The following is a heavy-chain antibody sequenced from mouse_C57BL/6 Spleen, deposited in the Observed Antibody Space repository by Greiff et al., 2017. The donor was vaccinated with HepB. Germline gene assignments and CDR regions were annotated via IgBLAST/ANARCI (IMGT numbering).Heavy chain of an antibody. V-gene: IGHV1-64*01. CDR2: IHPNSGST. CDR3: ARYRGNYGGYFDV. D-gene: IGHD2-1*01. J-gene: IGHJ1*03. CDR1: GYTFTSYW. Sequence: QVQLQQPGAELVKPGASVKLSCKASGYTFTSYWMHWVKQRPGQGLEWIGMIHPNSGSTNYNEKFKSKATLTVDKSSSTAYMQLSSLTSEDSAVYYCARYRGNYGGYFDVWGTGTTVTVSS.